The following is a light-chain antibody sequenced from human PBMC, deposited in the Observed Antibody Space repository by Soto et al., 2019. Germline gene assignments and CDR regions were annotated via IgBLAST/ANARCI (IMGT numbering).Light chain of an antibody. CDR2: AAS. Sequence: IQLTQSPSSLSASVGDRVTITCRAGQGISSYLAWYQQKPGKAPKLLIYAASTLQSGVPSRFSGSGSGTEFTLTISSLDPDDFATYYCQQYNGYGRFGQGTKVDIK. CDR3: QQYNGYGR. J-gene: IGKJ1*01. CDR1: QGISSY. V-gene: IGKV1-9*01.